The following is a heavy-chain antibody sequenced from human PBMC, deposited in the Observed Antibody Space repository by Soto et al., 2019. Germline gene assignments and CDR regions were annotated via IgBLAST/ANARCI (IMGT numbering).Heavy chain of an antibody. CDR2: ISGSGGTT. Sequence: PGGSLRLSCAASGFTFDIYAMSWVRQAPGKGLEWVSAISGSGGTTYYADSVKGRFTISRDNSKNTLYLQMNSLRAEDTAVYYCAKPYDSVSLWVEEFFIPPPPDYWGQGTLVTVSS. V-gene: IGHV3-23*01. D-gene: IGHD3-10*01. J-gene: IGHJ4*02. CDR1: GFTFDIYA. CDR3: AKPYDSVSLWVEEFFIPPPPDY.